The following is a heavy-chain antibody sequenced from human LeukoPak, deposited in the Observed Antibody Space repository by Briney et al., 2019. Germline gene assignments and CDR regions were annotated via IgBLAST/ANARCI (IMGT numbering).Heavy chain of an antibody. D-gene: IGHD6-6*01. V-gene: IGHV3-7*03. J-gene: IGHJ4*02. Sequence: GGSLTLSCAVSGYPFSKYWMTWARQARGKGLEWVANIKQHGSEKYYVDCVKGRFSISRDNAKSSLSLQMNSLRAEDTAVYYCASGLEYWGRGTMVSVSS. CDR3: ASGLEY. CDR2: IKQHGSEK. CDR1: GYPFSKYW.